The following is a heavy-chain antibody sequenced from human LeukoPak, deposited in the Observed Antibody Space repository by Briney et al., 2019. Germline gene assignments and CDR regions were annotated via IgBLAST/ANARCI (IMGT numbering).Heavy chain of an antibody. Sequence: SETLSLTCAVYGGSFSGYYWSWIRQPPGKGLEWIGEINHSGSTNYNPSLKSRVTISVDTSKNQFSLKLSSVTAADTAVYYCARGWRYYDSSGYSGHYFDYWGQGTPVTVSS. D-gene: IGHD3-22*01. J-gene: IGHJ4*02. CDR1: GGSFSGYY. CDR3: ARGWRYYDSSGYSGHYFDY. CDR2: INHSGST. V-gene: IGHV4-34*01.